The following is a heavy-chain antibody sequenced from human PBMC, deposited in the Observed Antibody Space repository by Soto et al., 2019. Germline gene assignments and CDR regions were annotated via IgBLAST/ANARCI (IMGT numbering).Heavy chain of an antibody. D-gene: IGHD2-2*01. Sequence: QVQLQQWGAGLLKPSETLSLTCAVYGGSFSGYYWSWIRQPPGKGLEWIGEINHSGSTNYNPSLKSRVTISVDTSKNQFSLKLSSVTAADTAVYYCARGHGVVVVPAANQGKKPNYMDVWGKGTTVTVSS. CDR3: ARGHGVVVVPAANQGKKPNYMDV. CDR2: INHSGST. V-gene: IGHV4-34*01. CDR1: GGSFSGYY. J-gene: IGHJ6*03.